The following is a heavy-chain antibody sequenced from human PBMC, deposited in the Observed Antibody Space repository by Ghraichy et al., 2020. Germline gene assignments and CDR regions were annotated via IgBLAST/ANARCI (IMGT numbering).Heavy chain of an antibody. J-gene: IGHJ4*02. Sequence: ASVKVSCKASGYTFTSYYMHWVRQAPGQGLEWMGIINPSGGSTSYAQKFQGRVTMTRDTSTSTVYMELSSLRSEDTAVYYCARVHYDYVWGSYRTPQYYFDYWGQGTLVTVSS. CDR2: INPSGGST. D-gene: IGHD3-16*02. CDR1: GYTFTSYY. V-gene: IGHV1-46*01. CDR3: ARVHYDYVWGSYRTPQYYFDY.